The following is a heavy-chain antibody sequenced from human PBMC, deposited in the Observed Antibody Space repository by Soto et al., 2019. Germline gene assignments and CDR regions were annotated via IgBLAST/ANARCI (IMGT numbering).Heavy chain of an antibody. J-gene: IGHJ6*04. V-gene: IGHV5-51*01. CDR2: IYPGDSDT. CDR1: GYSFTSYW. Sequence: GESLKISCKGSGYSFTSYWIGWVRQMPGKGLEWMGIIYPGDSDTRYSPSFQGQVTISADKSISTAYLQWSSLKAADTAMYYCARQGSFSGVSHAIARYYYSGMDVWGKGTTVTVSS. D-gene: IGHD2-15*01. CDR3: ARQGSFSGVSHAIARYYYSGMDV.